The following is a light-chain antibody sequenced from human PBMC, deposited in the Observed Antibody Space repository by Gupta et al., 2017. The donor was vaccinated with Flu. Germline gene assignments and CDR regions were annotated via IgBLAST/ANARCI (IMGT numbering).Light chain of an antibody. CDR2: DVT. Sequence: SALTQPRSVSGSPGQSVTISCTGTSSDVGGYEYVSWYLQHPGKAPNLIIYDVTERPSGVPARFSGSKSGNTASLTISGLQVDDEGDYYCCSFAGRYTFIFGGGTKVT. J-gene: IGLJ2*01. CDR3: CSFAGRYTFI. CDR1: SSDVGGYEY. V-gene: IGLV2-11*01.